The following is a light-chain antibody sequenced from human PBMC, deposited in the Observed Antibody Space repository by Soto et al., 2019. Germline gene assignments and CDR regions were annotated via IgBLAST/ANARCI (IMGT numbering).Light chain of an antibody. Sequence: DIQMTQSPSTLSASVGDRVTITCRASQSISSWLAWYQQKPGKAPKLLIYKASSLESEVPSRFSGSGSGTEFTLTINSLQPDDFATYYCQQYNTYSPYTFGQGTKLEI. CDR1: QSISSW. CDR3: QQYNTYSPYT. V-gene: IGKV1-5*03. J-gene: IGKJ2*01. CDR2: KAS.